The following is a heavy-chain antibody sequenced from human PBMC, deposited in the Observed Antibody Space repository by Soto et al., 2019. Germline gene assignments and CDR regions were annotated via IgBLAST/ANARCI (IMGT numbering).Heavy chain of an antibody. J-gene: IGHJ4*02. Sequence: ASVKVSCKASGYTFTSYGISWVRQAPGQGLEWMGWISAYNGNTNYAQKLQGRVTMTTDTSTSTAYMELRSLRSDDTAVYYCARGRYCSGGSCSYGAAGDYWGQGTLVTVSS. CDR1: GYTFTSYG. CDR2: ISAYNGNT. CDR3: ARGRYCSGGSCSYGAAGDY. D-gene: IGHD2-15*01. V-gene: IGHV1-18*01.